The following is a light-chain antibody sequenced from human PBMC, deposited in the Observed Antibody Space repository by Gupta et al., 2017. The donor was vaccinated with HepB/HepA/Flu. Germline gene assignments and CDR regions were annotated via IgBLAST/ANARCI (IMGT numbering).Light chain of an antibody. J-gene: IGKJ2*02. CDR2: TAS. CDR3: HRHCTYPRT. V-gene: IGKV1-17*01. Sequence: DIQMTQSPSSLSASVGDRVTITCRASQGIGNALGWYQQQPGKAPTRLIYTASSLESGVPSRFSGSGSGTEFTLTISSLQPEDFATYYCHRHCTYPRTLGQGTEMEIK. CDR1: QGIGNA.